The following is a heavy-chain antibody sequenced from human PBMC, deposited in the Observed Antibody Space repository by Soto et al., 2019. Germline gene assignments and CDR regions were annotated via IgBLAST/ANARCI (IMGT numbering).Heavy chain of an antibody. CDR2: IYYSGST. V-gene: IGHV4-39*01. J-gene: IGHJ4*02. CDR1: AGSISSSSYY. D-gene: IGHD6-13*01. Sequence: QLQLQESGPGLVKPSETLSLTCTVSAGSISSSSYYWGWILQPPGKGLEWIGSIYYSGSTYYNPSLTIRVTISVDTAKNQCSLKLSSVTAADTAVYYRCSSWSGYWNRDYWGQGTLVIVSS. CDR3: CSSWSGYWNRDY.